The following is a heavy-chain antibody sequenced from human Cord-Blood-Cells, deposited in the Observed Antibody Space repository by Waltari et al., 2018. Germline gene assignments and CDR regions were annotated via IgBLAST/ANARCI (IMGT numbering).Heavy chain of an antibody. J-gene: IGHJ4*02. Sequence: QLQLQESGSGLVKPSQTLSLTCAVSGGSIRSGGYPWSWFRQPPGKGLEWIGYIYHSGSTYYNPSLKSRVTISVDRSKNQFSLKLSSVTAADTAVYYCARAVESYCSSTSCYTYYFDYWGQGTLVTVSS. D-gene: IGHD2-2*02. CDR3: ARAVESYCSSTSCYTYYFDY. V-gene: IGHV4-30-2*01. CDR1: GGSIRSGGYP. CDR2: IYHSGST.